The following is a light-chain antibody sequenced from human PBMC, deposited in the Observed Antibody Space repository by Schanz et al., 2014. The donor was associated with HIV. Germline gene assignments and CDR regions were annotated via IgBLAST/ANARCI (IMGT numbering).Light chain of an antibody. Sequence: QSALTQPASVSGSPGQSITISCTGTSSDVGGYNYVSWYQQHPGKAPKLMIYDVTNRPSGVSNRFSGSKSGNTASLTISRLQAADEADYYCSTFSGNAPLFGGGTKVPVL. CDR2: DVT. J-gene: IGLJ2*01. CDR1: SSDVGGYNY. V-gene: IGLV2-14*03. CDR3: STFSGNAPL.